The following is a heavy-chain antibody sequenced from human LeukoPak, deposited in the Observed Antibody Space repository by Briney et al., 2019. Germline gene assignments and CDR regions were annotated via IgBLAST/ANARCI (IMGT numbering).Heavy chain of an antibody. J-gene: IGHJ4*02. Sequence: SETLSLTCTVSDSISGDYWSWIRQPAGKGLEWIGRIYPTVSNNTNPSLKSRLTISADASKNQFSLKLNSVTDADTAVYYCAVGITILGVAASFDSWGQGNLVIVSS. D-gene: IGHD3-3*01. CDR1: DSISGDY. CDR3: AVGITILGVAASFDS. V-gene: IGHV4-4*07. CDR2: IYPTVSN.